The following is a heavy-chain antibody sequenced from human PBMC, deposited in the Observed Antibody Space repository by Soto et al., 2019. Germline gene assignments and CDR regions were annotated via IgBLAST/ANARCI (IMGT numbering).Heavy chain of an antibody. D-gene: IGHD6-19*01. CDR2: ISGSGGRI. J-gene: IGHJ4*02. CDR1: GFTFYRYD. V-gene: IGHV3-23*02. CDR3: VRRGSETGWYFDQ. Sequence: EVQLLESGGGLVQPGGSLRLSCAASGFTFYRYDMFWVRQTPRRGLEWVSFISGSGGRIEYGDFVRGRFTASRDNAEDTLSLQMNTLASDDTGVYCCVRRGSETGWYFDQWGQGTLVVVSS.